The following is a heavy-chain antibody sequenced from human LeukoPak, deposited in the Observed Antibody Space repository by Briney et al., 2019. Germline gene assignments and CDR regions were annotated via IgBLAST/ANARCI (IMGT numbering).Heavy chain of an antibody. CDR2: IKQDGSEK. CDR1: GFTFSSYW. V-gene: IGHV3-7*03. J-gene: IGHJ6*04. Sequence: PGGSLRLSCAASGFTFSSYWMSWVRQAPGKGLEWVANIKQDGSEKYCVDSVKGRFTISRDNAKNSLYLQMNSLRAEDTAVYYCARDRPYYYYYYGMDVWGKGTTVTVSS. CDR3: ARDRPYYYYYYGMDV.